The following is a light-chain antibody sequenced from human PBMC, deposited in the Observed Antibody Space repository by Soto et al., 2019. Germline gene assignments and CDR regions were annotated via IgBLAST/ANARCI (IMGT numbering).Light chain of an antibody. Sequence: DIQMTQYPSSLSASVGDRVTITCRASQSISSYLNWYQQKPGKAPKLLIYAASSLQSGVPSRFSGSGSGTDFTLTIISLQPEDFATYYCQQSYSTPITFGQGTRLEIK. CDR2: AAS. CDR3: QQSYSTPIT. J-gene: IGKJ5*01. V-gene: IGKV1-39*01. CDR1: QSISSY.